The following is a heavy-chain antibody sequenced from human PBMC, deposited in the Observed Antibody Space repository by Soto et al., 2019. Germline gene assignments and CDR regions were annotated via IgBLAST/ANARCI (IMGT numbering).Heavy chain of an antibody. CDR2: IYHSGST. CDR3: ASGQRLVRHY. V-gene: IGHV4-30-2*01. D-gene: IGHD6-13*01. Sequence: QLQLQESGSGLVKPSQTLSLTCAVSGGSISSGGYSWSWIRQPPGKGLEWIGYIYHSGSTYYNPSLKSRLTISVDRSTNQFSLKLSYVTAADTAVYYCASGQRLVRHYWRQGTLVTVSS. J-gene: IGHJ4*02. CDR1: GGSISSGGYS.